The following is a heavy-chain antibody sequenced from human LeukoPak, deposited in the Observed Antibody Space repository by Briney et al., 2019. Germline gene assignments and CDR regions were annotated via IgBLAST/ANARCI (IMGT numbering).Heavy chain of an antibody. CDR1: GSPFIGSW. J-gene: IGHJ4*02. D-gene: IGHD1-1*01. Sequence: GSPFIGSWLTWVPQPPGKGLEWVANMDPSGTQTRYVDSVKGRFTISKDDPGTSLYLEMHSLRAEDTAIYYCAIWTSGNYWGQGALVTVSS. V-gene: IGHV3-7*01. CDR3: AIWTSGNY. CDR2: MDPSGTQT.